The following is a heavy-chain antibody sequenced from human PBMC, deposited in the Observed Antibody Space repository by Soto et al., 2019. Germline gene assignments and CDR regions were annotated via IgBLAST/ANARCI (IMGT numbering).Heavy chain of an antibody. J-gene: IGHJ4*02. Sequence: QVQLVESGGGLVNPGGAPRLSCVASGFTFNDYYMSWIRQAPGKGLEWVSYISSSSGYTNYADSVKGRFNISRDNARNSLDLQMNSLRAEGTAVYYCARGGTTVTDFWGQGTLVTVSS. CDR1: GFTFNDYY. CDR3: ARGGTTVTDF. V-gene: IGHV3-11*06. CDR2: ISSSSGYT. D-gene: IGHD4-17*01.